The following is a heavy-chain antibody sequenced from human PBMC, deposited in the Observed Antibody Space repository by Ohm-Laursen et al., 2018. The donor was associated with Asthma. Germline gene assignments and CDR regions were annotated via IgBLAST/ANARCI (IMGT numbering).Heavy chain of an antibody. CDR1: GFTFTTYA. CDR2: INVGNLNA. D-gene: IGHD2/OR15-2a*01. J-gene: IGHJ4*02. CDR3: ARDLLPTSHSPTDVDY. Sequence: ASVKVSCKASGFTFTTYAVHWVRQAPGQRLEWMGWINVGNLNAKYSQKFQGRVAFTRDSSANTAYMELRGLRSEDTAVYYCARDLLPTSHSPTDVDYWGQGTLVSVSS. V-gene: IGHV1-3*01.